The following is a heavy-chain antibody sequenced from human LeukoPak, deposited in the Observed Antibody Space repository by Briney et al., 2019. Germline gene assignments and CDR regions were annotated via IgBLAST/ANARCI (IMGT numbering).Heavy chain of an antibody. CDR2: INPSGGST. J-gene: IGHJ5*02. CDR1: GYTFTSYY. V-gene: IGHV1-46*01. D-gene: IGHD6-13*01. Sequence: GASVKVSCKASGYTFTSYYMHWVRQAPGQGLEWMGIINPSGGSTSYAQKFQGRVTMTRDTSTSTVYMELSSLRSEDTAVYYCATRIACNWFDPWGQGTLVTVSS. CDR3: ATRIACNWFDP.